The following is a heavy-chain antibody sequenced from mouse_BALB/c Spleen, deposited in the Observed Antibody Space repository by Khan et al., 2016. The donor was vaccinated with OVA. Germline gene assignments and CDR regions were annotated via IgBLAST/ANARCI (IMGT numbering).Heavy chain of an antibody. J-gene: IGHJ2*01. CDR2: ISYSGST. CDR1: GYSITSGYG. CDR3: ARTARIKY. D-gene: IGHD1-2*01. V-gene: IGHV3-2*02. Sequence: VQLKESGPGLVKPSQSLSLTCTVTGYSITSGYGWNWTRQFPGNKLEWMGYISYSGSTNYNPSLKSRISITRDTSKNQFFLQLNSVTTEDTATYYCARTARIKYWGQGTTLTVSS.